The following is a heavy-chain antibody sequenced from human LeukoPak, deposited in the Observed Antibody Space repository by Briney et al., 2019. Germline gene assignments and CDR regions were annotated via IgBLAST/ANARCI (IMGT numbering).Heavy chain of an antibody. D-gene: IGHD3-10*01. Sequence: SVTLSLTCSVSGGSISSGDYYWSWIRQPPGKGLEWIGHIYYSGSTHHNPSLKSRVTISVDTSKNQFSLKLSSVTATDTAVYYCARSLLSAGSGSYGFDPWGQGTLVTVSS. CDR2: IYYSGST. CDR3: ARSLLSAGSGSYGFDP. V-gene: IGHV4-30-4*01. CDR1: GGSISSGDYY. J-gene: IGHJ5*02.